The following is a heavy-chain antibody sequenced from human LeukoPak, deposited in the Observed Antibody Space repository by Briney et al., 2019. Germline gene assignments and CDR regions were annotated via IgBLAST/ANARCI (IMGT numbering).Heavy chain of an antibody. J-gene: IGHJ4*02. CDR1: RFTFSSYA. Sequence: GGSLRLSCAASRFTFSSYAMSWIRQAPGKGLEWVANIKQDGSEKYYVDSVKGRFTISRDNAKNSLYLQMNSLRAEDTAVYYCARESSGYYQRYYFDYWGQGTLVTVSS. D-gene: IGHD3-22*01. V-gene: IGHV3-7*04. CDR3: ARESSGYYQRYYFDY. CDR2: IKQDGSEK.